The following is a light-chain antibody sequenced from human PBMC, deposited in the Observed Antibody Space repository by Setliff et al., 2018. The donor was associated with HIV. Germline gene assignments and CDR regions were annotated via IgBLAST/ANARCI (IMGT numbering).Light chain of an antibody. CDR1: SSDVGGYYS. CDR3: SSYTTSSTLYV. CDR2: DVI. J-gene: IGLJ1*01. V-gene: IGLV2-14*03. Sequence: QSALAQHASVSGSPGQSITISCTGISSDVGGYYSVSWYQQHPGKAPKLMIYDVINRPSGVSNRFSGSRSGNTASLTISGLQVEDEADYYCSSYTTSSTLYVFGPGTRSPS.